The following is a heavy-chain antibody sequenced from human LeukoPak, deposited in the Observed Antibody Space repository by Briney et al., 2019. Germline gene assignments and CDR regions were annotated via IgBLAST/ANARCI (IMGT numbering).Heavy chain of an antibody. CDR1: GFTVSNAW. V-gene: IGHV3-15*07. CDR3: THYTVTTSFDY. CDR2: IKSKTDGGTT. J-gene: IGHJ4*02. D-gene: IGHD4-11*01. Sequence: GGSLRLSCAASGFTVSNAWMNWVRQAPGKGLEWVGRIKSKTDGGTTDHAAPVKGRFTISRDDSKNTLFLQMNSLKTEDTAVYFCTHYTVTTSFDYWGQGTLVTVSS.